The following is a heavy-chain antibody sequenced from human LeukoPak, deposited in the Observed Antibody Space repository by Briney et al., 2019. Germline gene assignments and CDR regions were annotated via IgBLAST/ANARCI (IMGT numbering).Heavy chain of an antibody. CDR2: IPTSGISV. CDR3: PRAEGLGPGAHFDQ. CDR1: GFSFSRFY. V-gene: IGHV3-11*01. Sequence: GGSLRLSCAASGFSFSRFYMSWVRQTPGKALEWISYIPTSGISVHYADSVRGRFTASRDDAKNSLDLQTDSLRVEDTAVYYCPRAEGLGPGAHFDQWGQGALVIVSS. J-gene: IGHJ4*02.